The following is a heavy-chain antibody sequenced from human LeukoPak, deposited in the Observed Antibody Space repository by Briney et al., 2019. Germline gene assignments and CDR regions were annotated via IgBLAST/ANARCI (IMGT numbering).Heavy chain of an antibody. Sequence: GGSLRLSCAASGFTFSIYGMHWVRQAPGKGLEWVAFIRYDGSNKYYADSVKGRFTISRDNSKNTLYLQMNSLRAEDTAVYYCAKDMDRIAVAGFDYWGQGTLVTVPS. CDR1: GFTFSIYG. D-gene: IGHD6-19*01. V-gene: IGHV3-30*02. CDR3: AKDMDRIAVAGFDY. CDR2: IRYDGSNK. J-gene: IGHJ4*02.